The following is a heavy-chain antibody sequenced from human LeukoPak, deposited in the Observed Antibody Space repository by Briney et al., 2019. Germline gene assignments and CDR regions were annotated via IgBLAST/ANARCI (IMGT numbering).Heavy chain of an antibody. Sequence: AETLSLTCTVSGGSISIYYWSWIRQPPGKGLEWIGYIYNSGTTNYNPSLKSRLTISVDTSKNQFSLKLTSVTAADTAVYYCARDRELGYWGQGILVTVSS. V-gene: IGHV4-59*01. CDR2: IYNSGTT. CDR3: ARDRELGY. J-gene: IGHJ4*02. D-gene: IGHD3-10*01. CDR1: GGSISIYY.